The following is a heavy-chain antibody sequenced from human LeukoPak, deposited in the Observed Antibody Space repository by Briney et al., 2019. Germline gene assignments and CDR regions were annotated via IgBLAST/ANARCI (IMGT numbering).Heavy chain of an antibody. D-gene: IGHD1-14*01. CDR3: ARLRPSTNHALDS. Sequence: ASVKVSCKASGYTFTGYYMHWVRQAPGQGLEWMGWINPNSGGTNYAQKFQGRVTMTRDTSISTAYMELSRLRSDDTTVYYCARLRPSTNHALDSWGQGTLVTVSS. CDR1: GYTFTGYY. CDR2: INPNSGGT. V-gene: IGHV1-2*02. J-gene: IGHJ4*02.